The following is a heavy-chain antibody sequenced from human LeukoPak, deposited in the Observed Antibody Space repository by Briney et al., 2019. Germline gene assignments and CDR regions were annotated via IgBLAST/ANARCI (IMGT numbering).Heavy chain of an antibody. CDR3: VRRETVFGVVTNFDY. V-gene: IGHV3-21*01. CDR2: ISRSGNDK. Sequence: GGSLRLSCAASKFIFGDYNMNWVRQAPGKGLGWVSSISRSGNDKYYADSVKGRFTISRDNAKNSLYLQMNGLRAEDTAVYYCVRRETVFGVVTNFDYWGQGVLVTVSS. D-gene: IGHD3-3*01. CDR1: KFIFGDYN. J-gene: IGHJ4*02.